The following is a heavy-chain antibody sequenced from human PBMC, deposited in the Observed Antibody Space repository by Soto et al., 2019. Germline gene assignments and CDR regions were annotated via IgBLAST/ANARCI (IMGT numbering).Heavy chain of an antibody. Sequence: EVQLVESGGGLVQPGGSLRLSCSASGFSFSSYAMHWVRQAPGKGLECVSAISSNGGSAYYADSVKGRFTISRDNSKNTLYLQMSSLRADDTAVYYCVKLLYDSGSYHIWGQGTMVTVSS. CDR3: VKLLYDSGSYHI. V-gene: IGHV3-64D*06. D-gene: IGHD3-10*01. J-gene: IGHJ3*02. CDR1: GFSFSSYA. CDR2: ISSNGGSA.